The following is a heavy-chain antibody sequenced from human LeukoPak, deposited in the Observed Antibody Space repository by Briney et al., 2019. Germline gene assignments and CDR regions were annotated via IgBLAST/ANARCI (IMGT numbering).Heavy chain of an antibody. CDR2: IKQDGSEK. J-gene: IGHJ4*02. CDR1: GFTFSSYC. V-gene: IGHV3-7*03. D-gene: IGHD5-12*01. Sequence: GASLRLSCPASGFTFSSYCMSWVRQAPGKGLESVANIKQDGSEKYYVDSVKGRFTISRDNAKNSLYLQMNSLRAEDTAVYYCARDSGYDFDYWSQRTLVTVSS. CDR3: ARDSGYDFDY.